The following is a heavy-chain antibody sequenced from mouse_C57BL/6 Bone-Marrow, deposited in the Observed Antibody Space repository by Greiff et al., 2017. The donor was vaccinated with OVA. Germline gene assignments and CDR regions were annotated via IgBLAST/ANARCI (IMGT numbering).Heavy chain of an antibody. J-gene: IGHJ1*03. CDR3: AREEYGSSYGYFDV. V-gene: IGHV1-69*01. Sequence: VQLQQPGAELVMPGASVKLSCKASGYTFTSYWMHWVKQRPGQGLEWIGEIDPSDSYTNYNQKFKGKSTLTVDKSSSTAYMQLSLLTSEDSAVYYCAREEYGSSYGYFDVWGTGTTVTVSS. CDR2: IDPSDSYT. CDR1: GYTFTSYW. D-gene: IGHD1-1*01.